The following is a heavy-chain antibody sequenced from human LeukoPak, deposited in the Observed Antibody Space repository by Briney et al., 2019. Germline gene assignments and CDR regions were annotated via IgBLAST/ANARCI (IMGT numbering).Heavy chain of an antibody. CDR2: TSSSSSII. D-gene: IGHD3-3*01. J-gene: IGHJ6*02. V-gene: IGHV3-48*02. Sequence: GGSLRLSCGASGFTFSSYSMNWVRQAPGKGLEWVSYTSSSSSIISYADSVKGRFPISRDNAKNSLYLQMNSLRDEDTAVYYCARDPSYYDFWSGYYFQSKSNGMDVWGQGTTVTVSS. CDR3: ARDPSYYDFWSGYYFQSKSNGMDV. CDR1: GFTFSSYS.